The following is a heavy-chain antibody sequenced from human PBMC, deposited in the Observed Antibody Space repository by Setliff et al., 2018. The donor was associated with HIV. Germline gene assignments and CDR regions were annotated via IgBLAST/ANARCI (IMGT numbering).Heavy chain of an antibody. J-gene: IGHJ4*02. CDR1: GGSISSSSSY. CDR2: IYHSGNT. CDR3: ASQGIALREHVY. Sequence: SETLSLTCTVSGGSISSSSSYWGWIRQSPGKGLEWIGSIYHSGNTYYNPSLKSRVTISVDTSKNQFSLKLSSVTAADTAVYFCASQGIALREHVYWGQGTLVTSPQ. V-gene: IGHV4-39*01. D-gene: IGHD6-13*01.